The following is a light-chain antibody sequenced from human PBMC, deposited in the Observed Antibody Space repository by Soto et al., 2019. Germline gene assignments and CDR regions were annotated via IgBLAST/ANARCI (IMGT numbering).Light chain of an antibody. CDR2: EVS. Sequence: QSALTQPASVSGSPGQSITISCTGTSSDVGAYNYVSWYQQYPGKAPKLMIYEVSNRPLGVSNRFSGSKSGNTASLPISGLQAEDDADYYCSSYTSSSTVVVFGGGTKVTVL. CDR3: SSYTSSSTVVV. V-gene: IGLV2-14*01. J-gene: IGLJ2*01. CDR1: SSDVGAYNY.